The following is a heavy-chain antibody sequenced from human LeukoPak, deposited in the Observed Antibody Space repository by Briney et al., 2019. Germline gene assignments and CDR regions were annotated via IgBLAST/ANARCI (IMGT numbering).Heavy chain of an antibody. V-gene: IGHV4-38-2*02. CDR2: IYHSGST. Sequence: SETLSLTCTVSGYSISSGYYWGWIRQPPGKGLEWIGSIYHSGSTYYNPSLKSRVTISVDTSKNQFSLKLSSVTAADTAVYYCAKGEYSSSSLGRLDYWGQGTLVTVSS. CDR3: AKGEYSSSSLGRLDY. CDR1: GYSISSGYY. D-gene: IGHD6-13*01. J-gene: IGHJ4*02.